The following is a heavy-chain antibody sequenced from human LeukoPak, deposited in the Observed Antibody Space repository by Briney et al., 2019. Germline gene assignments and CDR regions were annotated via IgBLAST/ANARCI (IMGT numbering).Heavy chain of an antibody. CDR3: ARSSWYSYYFDY. J-gene: IGHJ4*02. CDR1: GGSISSYY. CDR2: IYYSGST. Sequence: SETLSLTCTVSGGSISSYYWSWIRQPPGKGLEWIGYIYYSGSTNYNPSLKSRVTISVDTSKNQFSLKLSSVTAADTAVYYCARSSWYSYYFDYWGQGTLVTVSS. V-gene: IGHV4-59*01. D-gene: IGHD6-13*01.